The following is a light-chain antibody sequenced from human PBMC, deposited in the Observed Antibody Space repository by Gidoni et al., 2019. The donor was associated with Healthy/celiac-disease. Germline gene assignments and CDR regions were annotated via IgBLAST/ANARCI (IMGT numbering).Light chain of an antibody. CDR3: QQYDNLET. CDR2: DAS. Sequence: DIQMTQSPSSLSASVGDRVTITCQASQDISNYLKWYQQKPGKAPKLLIYDASNLETGVPSRVSGSGCGTDFIFISSSRQPEDIATYYWQQYDNLETFGPGTKVDIK. CDR1: QDISNY. V-gene: IGKV1-33*01. J-gene: IGKJ3*01.